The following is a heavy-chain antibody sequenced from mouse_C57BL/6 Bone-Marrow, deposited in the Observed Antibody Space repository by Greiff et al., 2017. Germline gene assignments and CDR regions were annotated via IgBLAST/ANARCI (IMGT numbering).Heavy chain of an antibody. CDR2: IWRGGST. D-gene: IGHD2-4*01. CDR3: AKNDYDVSLNFDY. CDR1: GFSLTSYG. Sequence: VKLVESGPGLVQPSQSLSITCTVSGFSLTSYGVHWVRQSPGKGLEWLGVIWRGGSTDYNAAFMSRLSITKDNSKSQVFFKMNSLQADDTAIYYCAKNDYDVSLNFDYWGQGTTLTVSS. V-gene: IGHV2-5*01. J-gene: IGHJ2*01.